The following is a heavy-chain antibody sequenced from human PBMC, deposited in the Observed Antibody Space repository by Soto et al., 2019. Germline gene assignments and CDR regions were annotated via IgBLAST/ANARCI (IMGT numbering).Heavy chain of an antibody. Sequence: TLSLTCTVSGGSISSGGYYWSWIRQHPGKGLEWSGYIYYSGSTYYNPSLKSRVTISVDTSKNQFSLKLSSVTAADTAVYYCARVLRRGVPKFDYWGQGTLVTVSS. J-gene: IGHJ4*02. CDR1: GGSISSGGYY. CDR3: ARVLRRGVPKFDY. V-gene: IGHV4-31*03. D-gene: IGHD3-10*01. CDR2: IYYSGST.